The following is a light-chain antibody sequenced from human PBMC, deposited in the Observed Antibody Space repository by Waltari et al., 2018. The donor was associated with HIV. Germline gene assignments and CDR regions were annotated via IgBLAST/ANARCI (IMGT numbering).Light chain of an antibody. CDR1: SPPVGASY. V-gene: IGLV1-51*01. Sequence: QSVLTQPPSVSAAPGQKVTISCPGGSPPVGASYVSWYQQLPGAAPKLLIFDDDQRPSGIPDRFSGSKSGTSATLGITGLQTGDEADYYCATWDNRLTTVLFGGGTKLTVL. CDR3: ATWDNRLTTVL. CDR2: DDD. J-gene: IGLJ2*01.